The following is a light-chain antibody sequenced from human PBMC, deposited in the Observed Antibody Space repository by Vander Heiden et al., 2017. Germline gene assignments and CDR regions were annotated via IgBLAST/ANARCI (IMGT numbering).Light chain of an antibody. V-gene: IGKV1D-16*01. CDR1: QDITSW. J-gene: IGKJ5*01. Sequence: DIQMTQSPPSLSASVGDSVSITCRASQDITSWVAWYQQKPGKAPKSLIYAASTLQNGVPSRFSGSGSGTDFTLTISSLQPEDFGFYYCQQYNNYPPTFGQGTRLEI. CDR3: QQYNNYPPT. CDR2: AAS.